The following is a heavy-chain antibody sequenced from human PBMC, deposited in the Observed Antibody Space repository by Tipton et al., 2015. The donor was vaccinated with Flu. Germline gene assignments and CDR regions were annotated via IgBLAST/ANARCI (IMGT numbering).Heavy chain of an antibody. D-gene: IGHD1-26*01. J-gene: IGHJ4*02. Sequence: TLSLTCTVSGGSISSYYWSWIRQPPGKGLEWIGYTYYSGSTNYNPSLKSRVTISVDTSKNQFSLKLSSVTAADTAVYYCARGSSGSYYLDYWGQGTLVTVSS. CDR3: ARGSSGSYYLDY. CDR2: TYYSGST. CDR1: GGSISSYY. V-gene: IGHV4-59*08.